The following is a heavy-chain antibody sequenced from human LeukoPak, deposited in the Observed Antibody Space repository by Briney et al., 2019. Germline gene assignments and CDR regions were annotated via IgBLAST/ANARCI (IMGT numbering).Heavy chain of an antibody. CDR3: ARTIMGDRILYYYYGMDV. CDR2: INHSGST. V-gene: IGHV4-34*01. Sequence: PSETLSLTCAVYGGSFSGYYWSWIRQPPGKGLEWIGEINHSGSTNYNPSLKSRVTISVDTSKNQFSLKLSSVTAADTAVYYCARTIMGDRILYYYYGMDVWGQGTTVTVSS. D-gene: IGHD2-21*02. CDR1: GGSFSGYY. J-gene: IGHJ6*02.